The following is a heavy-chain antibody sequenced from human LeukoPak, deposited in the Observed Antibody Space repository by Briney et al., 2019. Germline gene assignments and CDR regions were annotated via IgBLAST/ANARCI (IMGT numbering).Heavy chain of an antibody. CDR3: ARQAHYYDSSGYYPYY. V-gene: IGHV5-51*01. CDR2: IYPGDSDT. CDR1: GYSFTSYW. Sequence: GESLKISCKGSGYSFTSYWIGWVRQMPGKGLEWMGIIYPGDSDTRYSPSFQGQVTISADKSISTAYLQWSSLKASDTAMYYCARQAHYYDSSGYYPYYWGQGILVTVSS. J-gene: IGHJ4*02. D-gene: IGHD3-22*01.